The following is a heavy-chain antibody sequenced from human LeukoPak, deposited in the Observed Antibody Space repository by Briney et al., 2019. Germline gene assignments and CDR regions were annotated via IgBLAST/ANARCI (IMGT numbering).Heavy chain of an antibody. CDR1: GFTFSSYG. Sequence: GGSLRLSCAASGFTFSSYGMHWVRQAPGKGLEWVAVIWYDGSNKYYADSVKGRFTISRDNAKNSLYLQMNSLRAEDTAVYYCARDREGLQGNWFDPWGQGTLVTVSS. V-gene: IGHV3-33*01. CDR2: IWYDGSNK. J-gene: IGHJ5*02. D-gene: IGHD4-4*01. CDR3: ARDREGLQGNWFDP.